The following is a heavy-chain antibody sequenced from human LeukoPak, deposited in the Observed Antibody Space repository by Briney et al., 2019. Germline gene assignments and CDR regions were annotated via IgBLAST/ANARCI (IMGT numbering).Heavy chain of an antibody. V-gene: IGHV3-66*01. CDR2: IYAGGTT. J-gene: IGHJ4*02. D-gene: IGHD1-26*01. CDR1: GFSVSDNY. Sequence: GGSLRLSCTVSGFSVSDNYMTWVRQAPGKGLEWVSIIYAGGTTYYADSVKDRFSISRDNSKNTLYLQMNNLRAEDTAVYYCARDVGTTKGLDYWGQGTLVTVSS. CDR3: ARDVGTTKGLDY.